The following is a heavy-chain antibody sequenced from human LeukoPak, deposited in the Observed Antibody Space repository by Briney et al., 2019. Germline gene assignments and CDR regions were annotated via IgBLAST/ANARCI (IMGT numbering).Heavy chain of an antibody. V-gene: IGHV4-59*11. CDR2: IYHNGDT. CDR3: ARDGYGPTDF. Sequence: PSETLSLTCTVSGGSFSGPYWSWIRQTPGKGLEWTGYIYHNGDTRYNPSLKSRVTMSVDTSKNQFSLKLNSVTPADTAVYYCARDGYGPTDFWGKGSLVTVSS. D-gene: IGHD3-10*01. CDR1: GGSFSGPY. J-gene: IGHJ4*02.